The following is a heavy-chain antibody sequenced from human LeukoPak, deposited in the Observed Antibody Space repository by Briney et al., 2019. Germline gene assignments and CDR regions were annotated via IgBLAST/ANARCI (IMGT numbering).Heavy chain of an antibody. CDR1: GGSISSYY. J-gene: IGHJ4*02. CDR2: IYTSGST. D-gene: IGHD3-9*01. Sequence: SETLSLTCTVSGGSISSYYWSWIRQPAGKGLEWIGRIYTSGSTNYNPSLKSRVTMSVDTSKNQFSLKLSSVTAADTAVYYCARGDYDILTGYLGFDYWGQGILVTVSS. V-gene: IGHV4-4*07. CDR3: ARGDYDILTGYLGFDY.